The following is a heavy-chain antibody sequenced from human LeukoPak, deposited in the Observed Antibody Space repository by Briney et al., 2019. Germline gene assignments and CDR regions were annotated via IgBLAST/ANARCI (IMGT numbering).Heavy chain of an antibody. V-gene: IGHV1-46*03. CDR1: GYTFTSHY. D-gene: IGHD2-2*01. CDR2: INPSGGST. J-gene: IGHJ4*02. Sequence: RASVKVSCKASGYTFTSHYMHWVRQAPGQGLEWMGIINPSGGSTSYAQKFQGRVTMTRDTSTSTVYMELSSLRSEDTAVYYCARGFVVVPAAPGGFDYWGQGTLVTVSS. CDR3: ARGFVVVPAAPGGFDY.